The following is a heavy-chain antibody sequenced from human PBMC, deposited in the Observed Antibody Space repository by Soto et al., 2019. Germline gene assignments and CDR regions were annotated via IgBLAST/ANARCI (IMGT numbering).Heavy chain of an antibody. CDR2: ISGSGGST. Sequence: EVQLLESGGGLVQPGGSLRLSCAASGFTFSLYAMSWVRQAPGTGLEWVSAISGSGGSTYYADSVKGRFTISRDNSKNTLYLQMNSLRAEDTAVYYCAKDRTSGSLLFFYWGQGTLVTVSS. D-gene: IGHD1-26*01. J-gene: IGHJ4*02. V-gene: IGHV3-23*01. CDR3: AKDRTSGSLLFFY. CDR1: GFTFSLYA.